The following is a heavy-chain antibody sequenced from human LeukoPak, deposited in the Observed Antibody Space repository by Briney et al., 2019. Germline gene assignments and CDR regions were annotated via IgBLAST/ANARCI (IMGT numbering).Heavy chain of an antibody. J-gene: IGHJ4*02. D-gene: IGHD7-27*01. CDR2: IRGDAGST. V-gene: IGHV3-20*04. CDR1: GFTFDAFG. CDR3: ARVWAWGSGNYFDN. Sequence: GGSETLSCAASGFTFDAFGMTWVRQAPGKGLEWVSAIRGDAGSTGYADSVKGRFTISRDNAKNSLYLQMNSLRVEDTALYYCARVWAWGSGNYFDNWGQATMVT.